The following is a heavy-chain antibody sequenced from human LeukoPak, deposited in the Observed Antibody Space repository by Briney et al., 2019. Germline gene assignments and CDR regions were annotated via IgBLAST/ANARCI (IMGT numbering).Heavy chain of an antibody. V-gene: IGHV4-59*01. CDR2: IYYSGST. Sequence: PSETLSLTCTVSGGSISSYYWSWIRQPPGKGLEWIGYIYYSGSTYYNPSLKSRLTISVDTSKNQFSLKMSSLTAADTAVYYCARSRSAMMYTFDIWGQGTMVTVSS. J-gene: IGHJ3*02. CDR3: ARSRSAMMYTFDI. CDR1: GGSISSYY. D-gene: IGHD3-22*01.